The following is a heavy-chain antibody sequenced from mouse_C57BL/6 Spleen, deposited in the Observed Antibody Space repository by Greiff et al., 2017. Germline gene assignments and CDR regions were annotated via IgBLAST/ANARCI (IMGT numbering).Heavy chain of an antibody. CDR1: GFSLTSYG. CDR2: IWGDGST. D-gene: IGHD1-1*01. V-gene: IGHV2-3*01. Sequence: VQGVESGPGLVAPSQSLSITCTVSGFSLTSYGVSWVRQPPGKGLEWLGVIWGDGSTNYHSAHISRLSISKDNSKSQVFLKLNRLQTDDTATYYGANCYGSSYRGKTYYFDYWGQGTTLTVSS. CDR3: ANCYGSSYRGKTYYFDY. J-gene: IGHJ2*01.